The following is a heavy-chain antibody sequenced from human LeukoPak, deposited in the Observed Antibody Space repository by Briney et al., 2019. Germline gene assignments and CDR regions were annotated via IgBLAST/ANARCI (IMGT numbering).Heavy chain of an antibody. CDR1: GFTFSSYA. V-gene: IGHV3-30*04. CDR2: ISYDGSNK. Sequence: PGGSLRLSCAASGFTFSSYAMHWVRQAPGKGLEWVAVISYDGSNKYYADSVKGRFTISRDNSKNTLYLQMNSLRAEATAVYYCARPYGDYAHGAFDIWGQGTMVTVSS. D-gene: IGHD4-17*01. J-gene: IGHJ3*02. CDR3: ARPYGDYAHGAFDI.